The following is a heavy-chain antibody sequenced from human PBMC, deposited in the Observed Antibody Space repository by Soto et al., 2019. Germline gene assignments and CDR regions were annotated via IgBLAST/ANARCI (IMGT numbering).Heavy chain of an antibody. J-gene: IGHJ6*02. D-gene: IGHD2-2*01. CDR1: GYSFTSYW. Sequence: RGESLKISCKGSGYSFTSYWISWVRQMPGKGLEWMGRIDPSDSYTNYSPSFQGHVTISADKSISTAYLQWSSLKASDTAMYYCARRRGTSYYYYGMDVWGQGTTVTVSS. V-gene: IGHV5-10-1*01. CDR2: IDPSDSYT. CDR3: ARRRGTSYYYYGMDV.